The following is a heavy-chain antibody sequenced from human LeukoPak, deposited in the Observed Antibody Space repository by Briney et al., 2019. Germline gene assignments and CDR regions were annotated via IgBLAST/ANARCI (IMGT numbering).Heavy chain of an antibody. D-gene: IGHD2-15*01. CDR1: GITFNYAW. Sequence: GGSLRLSCAASGITFNYAWMSWVRLAPGKGLEWVGRIKDKNDGGTTDYAEPVKGRFTISRDDSKNMVYLQMNSLKTEDTGVYYCTTGVLTAWGQGTLVSVSS. CDR2: IKDKNDGGTT. CDR3: TTGVLTA. V-gene: IGHV3-15*01. J-gene: IGHJ4*02.